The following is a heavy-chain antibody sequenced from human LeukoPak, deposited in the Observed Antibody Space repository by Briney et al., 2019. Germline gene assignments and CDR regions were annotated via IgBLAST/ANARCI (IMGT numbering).Heavy chain of an antibody. CDR2: IKSKTDGGTT. D-gene: IGHD1-26*01. Sequence: GGSLRLSCAASGFTFRSYSMSWVRQAPGKGLEWVGRIKSKTDGGTTDYAAPVKGRFTISRDDSQNTLYLQMNSLKTEDTAVYYCTTGAPRAYSGSYSNCWGQGTLVTVSS. V-gene: IGHV3-15*01. CDR1: GFTFRSYS. CDR3: TTGAPRAYSGSYSNC. J-gene: IGHJ4*02.